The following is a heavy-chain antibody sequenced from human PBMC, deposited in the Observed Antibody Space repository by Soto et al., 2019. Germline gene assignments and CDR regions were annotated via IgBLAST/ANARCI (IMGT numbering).Heavy chain of an antibody. J-gene: IGHJ1*01. V-gene: IGHV1-8*01. CDR3: ARVSAAAGTAYFQH. D-gene: IGHD6-13*01. CDR2: MNPNSGNT. CDR1: GYTFTSYD. Sequence: GASVKVSCKASGYTFTSYDINWVRQATGQGLEWMGWMNPNSGNTGYAQKFQGRVNMTRNTSISTAYMELSSLRSEDTAVYYCARVSAAAGTAYFQHWGQGTLVT.